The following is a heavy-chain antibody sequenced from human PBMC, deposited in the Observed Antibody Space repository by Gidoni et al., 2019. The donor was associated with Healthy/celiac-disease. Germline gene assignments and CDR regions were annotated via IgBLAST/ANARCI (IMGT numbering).Heavy chain of an antibody. CDR2: ISSSSSYT. CDR1: GFTFSDYY. V-gene: IGHV3-11*06. CDR3: ARGVTIFGVVT. D-gene: IGHD3-3*01. J-gene: IGHJ5*02. Sequence: QVQLVESGGGLVKSGGSLRLSCAASGFTFSDYYMSRIRQAPGKGLEGVSYISSSSSYTNYADSVKGRFTISRDNAKNSLYLQMNSLRAEDTAVYYCARGVTIFGVVTWGQGTLVTVSS.